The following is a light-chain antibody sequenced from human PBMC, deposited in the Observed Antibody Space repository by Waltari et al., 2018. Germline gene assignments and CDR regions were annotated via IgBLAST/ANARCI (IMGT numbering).Light chain of an antibody. CDR3: GADHGSGSNFVS. CDR1: SGYSNYK. Sequence: QPVLTQPPSASASLGASVTLTCTLSSGYSNYKVDWYQQRPGKGPRFVVRVGTGWLVGSKGDGIPDRFSVLGSGLNRYLTIKNIQEEDESDYHCGADHGSGSNFVSVGGGTKLTVL. J-gene: IGLJ2*01. V-gene: IGLV9-49*01. CDR2: VGTGWLVG.